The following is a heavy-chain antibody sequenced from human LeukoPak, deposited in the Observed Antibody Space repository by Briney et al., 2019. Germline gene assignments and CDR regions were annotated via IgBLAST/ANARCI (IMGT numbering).Heavy chain of an antibody. CDR2: ICTSGST. J-gene: IGHJ5*02. D-gene: IGHD3-10*01. V-gene: IGHV4-4*07. CDR3: ARDYGSGSYVNWFDP. Sequence: PSETLSLTCTVSGGSISSYYWSWIRQPAGKGLEWIGRICTSGSTNYNPTLKSRVTMSVDTSKNQFSLKLSSVTAADTAVYYCARDYGSGSYVNWFDPWGQGTLVTVSS. CDR1: GGSISSYY.